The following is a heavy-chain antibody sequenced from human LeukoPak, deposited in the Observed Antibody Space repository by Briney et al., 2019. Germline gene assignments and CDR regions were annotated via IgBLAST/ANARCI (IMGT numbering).Heavy chain of an antibody. Sequence: GGSLRLSCAASGFTFDDYGMGWVRQAPGKGLEWVSGINWNGGSTGYADSVKGRFTISRDNAKNSLYLQMNSLRAEDTALYYCARDGTRGIFDYWGQGTLVTVSS. CDR2: INWNGGST. CDR1: GFTFDDYG. V-gene: IGHV3-20*04. J-gene: IGHJ4*02. D-gene: IGHD3-3*02. CDR3: ARDGTRGIFDY.